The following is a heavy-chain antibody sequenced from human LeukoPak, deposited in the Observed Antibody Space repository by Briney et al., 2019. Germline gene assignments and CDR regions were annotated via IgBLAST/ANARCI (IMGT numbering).Heavy chain of an antibody. Sequence: ASVKVSCKASSYTFTSYGISWVRQAPGQGLEWMGWISAYNGNTNYAQKLQGRVTMTTDTSTSTAYMELRSLRSDDTAVYYCARDRGIAARPQYFDYWGQGTLVTVSS. CDR2: ISAYNGNT. CDR1: SYTFTSYG. V-gene: IGHV1-18*01. D-gene: IGHD6-6*01. J-gene: IGHJ4*02. CDR3: ARDRGIAARPQYFDY.